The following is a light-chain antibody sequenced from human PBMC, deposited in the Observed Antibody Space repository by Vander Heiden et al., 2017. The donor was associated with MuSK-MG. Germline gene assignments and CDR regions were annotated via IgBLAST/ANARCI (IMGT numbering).Light chain of an antibody. CDR3: LQRSNWPLT. CDR2: DAS. V-gene: IGKV3-11*01. J-gene: IGKJ4*01. Sequence: EIVLTQSPATLSLSPGERATLSCRASQSVSSYLAWYQQKPGKAPRLLIYDASNRATGIPARFSGSGSGTDFTLTISSLEPEDFAVYNCLQRSNWPLTFGGGTKVEIK. CDR1: QSVSSY.